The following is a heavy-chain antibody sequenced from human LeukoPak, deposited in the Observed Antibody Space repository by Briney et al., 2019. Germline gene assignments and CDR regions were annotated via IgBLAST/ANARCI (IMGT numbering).Heavy chain of an antibody. CDR1: GVSINGNY. CDR3: ARVFRGVVTSSWFDP. Sequence: PSETLSLTCTVSGVSINGNYWTWIRQLPGQGLEWIGFVSDTGDTDYNPSLKSRLTISVDTSKSQLSLSLSSVTAADTALYYCARVFRGVVTSSWFDPWGQGTLVTVSS. D-gene: IGHD3-3*01. J-gene: IGHJ5*02. CDR2: VSDTGDT. V-gene: IGHV4-59*01.